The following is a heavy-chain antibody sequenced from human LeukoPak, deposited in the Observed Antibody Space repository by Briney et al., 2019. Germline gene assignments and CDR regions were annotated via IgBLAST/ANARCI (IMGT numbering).Heavy chain of an antibody. Sequence: PSETLSLTCTVSGGSISSYYWSWIRQPAGKGLEWIGRIYTSGSTNYNPSLKSRVTMSVDASKNQFSLKLSSVTAADTAVYYCARDIRASSGYYDYFDYWGQGTLVTVSS. J-gene: IGHJ4*02. CDR2: IYTSGST. V-gene: IGHV4-4*07. D-gene: IGHD3-22*01. CDR1: GGSISSYY. CDR3: ARDIRASSGYYDYFDY.